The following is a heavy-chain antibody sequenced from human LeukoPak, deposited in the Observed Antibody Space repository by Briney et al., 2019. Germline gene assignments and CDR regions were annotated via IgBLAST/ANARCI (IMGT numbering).Heavy chain of an antibody. J-gene: IGHJ4*02. CDR3: ARHRTPYDFWSGYDDY. D-gene: IGHD3-3*01. Sequence: GESLKISCKGSGYSFTSYWIGWVRQMPGKGLEWMGIIYPGDSDTRYSPSSQGQVTISADKSISTAYLQWSSLKASDTAMYYCARHRTPYDFWSGYDDYWGQGTLVTVSS. CDR1: GYSFTSYW. V-gene: IGHV5-51*01. CDR2: IYPGDSDT.